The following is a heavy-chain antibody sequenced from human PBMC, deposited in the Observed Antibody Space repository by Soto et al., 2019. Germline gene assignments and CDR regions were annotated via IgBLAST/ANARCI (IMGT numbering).Heavy chain of an antibody. CDR3: AKWLYPRAYCGGECFFHD. CDR2: ISASGGST. V-gene: IGHV3-23*04. J-gene: IGHJ4*02. CDR1: GFTFNTYA. D-gene: IGHD2-21*01. Sequence: EVQLVDSGGGLVQPGGSLRLSCTASGFTFNTYAMTWVRQAPGKGLEGVSAISASGGSTYDADAEKGRCTISRDNFKNTGYLQKKSLRAEDTAVYYCAKWLYPRAYCGGECFFHDWGQGTLVTVSS.